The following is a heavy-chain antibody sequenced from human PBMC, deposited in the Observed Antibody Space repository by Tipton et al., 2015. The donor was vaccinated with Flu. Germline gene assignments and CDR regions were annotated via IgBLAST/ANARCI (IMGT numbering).Heavy chain of an antibody. Sequence: SLRLSCTASGFTFSNYGMNWVRQAPGKGLEWVSSISSGSSHILYADSLRGRFSISRDNSRNSLYVQLSSLRVEDTAVYYCARSTLTTFWDFDLWGRGTLVTVSS. CDR3: ARSTLTTFWDFDL. CDR2: ISSGSSHI. D-gene: IGHD4-17*01. J-gene: IGHJ2*01. CDR1: GFTFSNYG. V-gene: IGHV3-21*01.